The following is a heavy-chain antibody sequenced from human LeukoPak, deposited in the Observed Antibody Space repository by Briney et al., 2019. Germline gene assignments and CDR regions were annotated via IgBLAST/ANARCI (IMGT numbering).Heavy chain of an antibody. CDR2: IYTSGTT. V-gene: IGHV4-4*07. CDR3: ARGDRDLGY. CDR1: GGSISGYY. Sequence: SETLSLTCTVSGGSISGYYWTWIRQPAGGGLEWIGRIYTSGTTNYNPSLKSRVTMSLDTSKNQFSLKLTSVTAADTAVYYCARGDRDLGYWGQGTLVTVSS. D-gene: IGHD3-22*01. J-gene: IGHJ4*02.